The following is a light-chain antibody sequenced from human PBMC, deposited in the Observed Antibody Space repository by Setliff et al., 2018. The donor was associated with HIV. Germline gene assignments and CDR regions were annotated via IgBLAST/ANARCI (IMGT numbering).Light chain of an antibody. CDR3: QQYYSAPYT. Sequence: DIVMTQSPDSLAVSLGERATINCKSSQCVLYSSNNKNYLAWYQQKPGQPPKLLIYWASTRESGVPDRFSGSGSGTDFTLTISSLQAEEVSVYYCQQYYSAPYTFGQGTRLEIK. CDR1: QCVLYSSNNKNY. J-gene: IGKJ5*01. V-gene: IGKV4-1*01. CDR2: WAS.